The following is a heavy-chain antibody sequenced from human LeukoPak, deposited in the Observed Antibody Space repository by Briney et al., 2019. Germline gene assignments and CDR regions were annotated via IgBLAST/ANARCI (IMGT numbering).Heavy chain of an antibody. Sequence: SETLSLTCTVSGGSVSSGSYYWSWIRQPPRKGLEWIGYIYYSGSTNYNPSLKSRVTISVDTSKNQFSLKLSSVTAADTAVYYCARVGYSYGSYYFDYWGQGTLVTVSS. CDR1: GGSVSSGSYY. CDR2: IYYSGST. J-gene: IGHJ4*02. CDR3: ARVGYSYGSYYFDY. V-gene: IGHV4-61*01. D-gene: IGHD5-18*01.